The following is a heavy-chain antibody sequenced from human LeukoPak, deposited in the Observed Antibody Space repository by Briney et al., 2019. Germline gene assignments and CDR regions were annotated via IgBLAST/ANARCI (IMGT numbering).Heavy chain of an antibody. Sequence: GGSLRLSCTASGFTLSTSWMSWVRQAPGRGLEWVASIKQDGSQKYYVDSVKGRFTISRDNVQNSLYLQMNSLRVEDTAIYYCATYRQVLLPFESWGQGTLVTVSS. J-gene: IGHJ4*02. D-gene: IGHD5-18*01. V-gene: IGHV3-7*03. CDR1: GFTLSTSW. CDR2: IKQDGSQK. CDR3: ATYRQVLLPFES.